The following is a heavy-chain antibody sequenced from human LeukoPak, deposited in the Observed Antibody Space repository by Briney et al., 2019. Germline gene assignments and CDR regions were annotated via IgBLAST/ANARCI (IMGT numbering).Heavy chain of an antibody. CDR3: ARGRAVAVVDY. J-gene: IGHJ4*02. CDR1: GGSISSYY. D-gene: IGHD6-19*01. Sequence: SETLSLTCTVSGGSISSYYWSWIRQSPGKGLEWIGYIYNSGTTNYNPSLKSRVTISVDTSKSQFSLKLSSVTAADTAVYYCARGRAVAVVDYWGQGTLVTVSS. V-gene: IGHV4-59*01. CDR2: IYNSGTT.